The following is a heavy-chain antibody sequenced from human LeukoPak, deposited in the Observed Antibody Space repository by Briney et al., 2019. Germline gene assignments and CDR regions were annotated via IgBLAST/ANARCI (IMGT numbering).Heavy chain of an antibody. J-gene: IGHJ4*02. Sequence: PGGSLRLSCAASGFTFSSYWMSWVRQAPGKGLEWVSSISSSSSYIYYADSVKGRFTISRDNAKNSLYLQMNSLRAEDTAVYYCARGKWEPLDYWGQGTLVTVSS. D-gene: IGHD1-26*01. CDR1: GFTFSSYW. CDR2: ISSSSSYI. V-gene: IGHV3-21*01. CDR3: ARGKWEPLDY.